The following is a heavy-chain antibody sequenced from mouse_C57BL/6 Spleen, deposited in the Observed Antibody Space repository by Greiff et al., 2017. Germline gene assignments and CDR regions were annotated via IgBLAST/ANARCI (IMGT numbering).Heavy chain of an antibody. CDR3: TTATVVAPYFDY. D-gene: IGHD1-1*01. V-gene: IGHV14-1*01. CDR2: IDPEDGDT. J-gene: IGHJ2*01. CDR1: GFNIKDYY. Sequence: VQLQQSGAELVRPGASVKLSCTASGFNIKDYYMHWVKQRPEQGLEWIGRIDPEDGDTEYAPKFQGKATMTADTSSTTAYLQLSSLTSEDTAVYYCTTATVVAPYFDYWGQGTTLTVSS.